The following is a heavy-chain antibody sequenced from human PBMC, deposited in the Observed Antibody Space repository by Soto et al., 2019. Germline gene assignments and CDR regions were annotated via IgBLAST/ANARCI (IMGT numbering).Heavy chain of an antibody. J-gene: IGHJ4*02. CDR2: IYYRGNT. CDR3: AKDLVVIQYYFDY. Sequence: PSETLSLTCTVSGGSIGTYYWSWIRQPPGKGLEWIGYIYYRGNTDYNPSLKSRVTISLDTPKNQFSLKLSSVTAADTAVYYCAKDLVVIQYYFDYWGQGTLVTVSS. CDR1: GGSIGTYY. D-gene: IGHD3-22*01. V-gene: IGHV4-59*12.